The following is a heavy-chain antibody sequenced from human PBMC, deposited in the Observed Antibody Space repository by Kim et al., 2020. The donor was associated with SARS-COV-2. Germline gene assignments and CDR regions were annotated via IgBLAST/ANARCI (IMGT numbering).Heavy chain of an antibody. CDR3: AREMGATDY. CDR1: GYTFTNYY. Sequence: ASVKVSCKASGYTFTNYYMHWVRQAPGQGLEWMGIIHPSDGVATYAQNFQGRVTMTRDTSTSTVFMELTSLRSEDTAVYYCAREMGATDYWGQGTLVTVSS. V-gene: IGHV1-46*01. D-gene: IGHD1-26*01. J-gene: IGHJ4*02. CDR2: IHPSDGVA.